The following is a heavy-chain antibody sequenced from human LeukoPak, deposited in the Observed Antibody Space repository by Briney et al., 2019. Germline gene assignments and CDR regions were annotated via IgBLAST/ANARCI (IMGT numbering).Heavy chain of an antibody. J-gene: IGHJ4*02. D-gene: IGHD3-10*01. CDR1: GFTFSSYW. Sequence: GGSLRLSCAAYGFTFSSYWMHWVRQAPGKGLVWVSRINSDGSSTSYADSVKGRFTISRDNAKNTLYLQMNSLRAEDTAVYYCARSFRSSGSENFDYWGQGTLVTVSS. CDR2: INSDGSST. V-gene: IGHV3-74*01. CDR3: ARSFRSSGSENFDY.